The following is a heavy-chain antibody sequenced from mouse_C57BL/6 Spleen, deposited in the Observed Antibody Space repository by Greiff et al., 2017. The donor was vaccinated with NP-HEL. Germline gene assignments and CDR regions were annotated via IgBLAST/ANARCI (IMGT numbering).Heavy chain of an antibody. D-gene: IGHD1-1*01. J-gene: IGHJ3*01. Sequence: EVHLVESGGGLVQPKGSLKLSCAASGFSFNTYAMNWVRQAPGKGLEWVARIRSKSNNYASYYADSVKDRFTISRDDSESMLYLQMNNLKTEDTAMYYCVRQAYYGSEAWFAYWGQGTLVTVSA. CDR1: GFSFNTYA. CDR2: IRSKSNNYAS. CDR3: VRQAYYGSEAWFAY. V-gene: IGHV10-1*01.